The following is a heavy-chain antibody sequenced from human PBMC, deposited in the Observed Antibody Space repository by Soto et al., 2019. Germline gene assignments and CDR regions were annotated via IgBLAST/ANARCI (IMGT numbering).Heavy chain of an antibody. J-gene: IGHJ4*02. D-gene: IGHD6-13*01. V-gene: IGHV4-39*01. Sequence: QLQLQESGPGLVKPSENLSLTCTVSGGSISSSSYYWGWIRQPPGKGLEWIGSIYYSGSTYYNPSLKSRVTISVDTSKNQFSLKLSSVTAADTAVYYCATYSSSWYVVYWGQGTLVIVSS. CDR3: ATYSSSWYVVY. CDR2: IYYSGST. CDR1: GGSISSSSYY.